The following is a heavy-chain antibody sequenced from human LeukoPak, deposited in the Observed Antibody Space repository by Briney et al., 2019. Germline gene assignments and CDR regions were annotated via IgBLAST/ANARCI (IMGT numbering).Heavy chain of an antibody. CDR1: GFTFISYA. J-gene: IGHJ4*02. V-gene: IGHV3-23*01. CDR2: ISGSGGSR. Sequence: GGSLRLSCAASGFTFISYARSWVRQAPGHPREGLSAISGSGGSRYYADSVKGRFTISRDNSKNTLYLQMNSLRAEDTAVYYCAKDYDSSGYYYLYYFDYWGQGTLVTVSS. D-gene: IGHD3-22*01. CDR3: AKDYDSSGYYYLYYFDY.